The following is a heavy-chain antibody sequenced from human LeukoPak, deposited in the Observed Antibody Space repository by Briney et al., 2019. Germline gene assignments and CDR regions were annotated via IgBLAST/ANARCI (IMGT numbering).Heavy chain of an antibody. D-gene: IGHD6-6*01. CDR1: GYTFTGYY. Sequence: ASVKVSCKASGYTFTGYYMHWVRQAPGQGLEWMGWINPNSGGTNYAQKFQGRVTMTRDTSISTAYVELSRLRSDDTAVYYCARDLGQLVRTYWFDPWGQGTLVTVSS. J-gene: IGHJ5*02. V-gene: IGHV1-2*02. CDR2: INPNSGGT. CDR3: ARDLGQLVRTYWFDP.